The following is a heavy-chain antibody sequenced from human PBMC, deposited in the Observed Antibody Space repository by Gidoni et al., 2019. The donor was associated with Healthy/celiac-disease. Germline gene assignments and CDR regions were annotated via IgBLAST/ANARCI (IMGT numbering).Heavy chain of an antibody. CDR1: GFTFSSYG. Sequence: QVQLVESGGGVVQPGRSLRLSCAASGFTFSSYGMHWVRQAPGKGLEWVAVISYDGSNKYYADSVKGRFTISRDNSKNTLYLQMNSLRAEDTAVYYCAKALYYYDSSGYYRGAFDYWGQGTLVTVSS. CDR3: AKALYYYDSSGYYRGAFDY. CDR2: ISYDGSNK. J-gene: IGHJ4*02. V-gene: IGHV3-30*18. D-gene: IGHD3-22*01.